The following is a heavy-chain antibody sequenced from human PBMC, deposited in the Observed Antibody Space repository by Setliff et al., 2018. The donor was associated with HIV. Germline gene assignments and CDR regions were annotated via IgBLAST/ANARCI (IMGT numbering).Heavy chain of an antibody. CDR3: ARVPVMATITYWYFDL. J-gene: IGHJ2*01. V-gene: IGHV3-11*04. Sequence: GGSLRLSCAASGFTFSDYYMSWIRQAPGKGLEWISYISRGGRTKYYADSVKGRFTISRDNAKNSLYLRMNSLRAEDTTIYYCARVPVMATITYWYFDLWGRGTLVTVPQ. CDR2: ISRGGRTK. D-gene: IGHD5-12*01. CDR1: GFTFSDYY.